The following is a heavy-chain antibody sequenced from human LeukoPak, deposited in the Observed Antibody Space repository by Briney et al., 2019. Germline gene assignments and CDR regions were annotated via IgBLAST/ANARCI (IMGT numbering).Heavy chain of an antibody. D-gene: IGHD6-19*01. J-gene: IGHJ5*02. CDR1: GDSISSSSYY. CDR2: ISSTGRT. CDR3: AKGAGPPWFDP. Sequence: SETLSLTYTVSGDSISSSSYYWEWTRQTPGKGLEWIGRISSTGRTDYNPSLTSRVTISIDTSKNHFSMDLSSVTAADTAVYYCAKGAGPPWFDPWGQGTLVTVSS. V-gene: IGHV4-61*05.